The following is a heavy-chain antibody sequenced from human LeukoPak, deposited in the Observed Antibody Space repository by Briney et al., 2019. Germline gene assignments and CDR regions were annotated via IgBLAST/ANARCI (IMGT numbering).Heavy chain of an antibody. CDR2: ISGSGDST. D-gene: IGHD6-13*01. Sequence: SGGSLRLSCAASGFTFSNYWMSWVRQAPGKGLEWVSAISGSGDSTYYADSVKGRFTISRDNSKNTLYLQMNSLRAEDTAFYYCARRYSSSWDYWGQGTLVTVSS. CDR3: ARRYSSSWDY. V-gene: IGHV3-23*01. J-gene: IGHJ4*02. CDR1: GFTFSNYW.